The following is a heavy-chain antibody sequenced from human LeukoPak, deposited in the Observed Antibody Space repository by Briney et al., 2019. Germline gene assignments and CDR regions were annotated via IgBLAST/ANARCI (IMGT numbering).Heavy chain of an antibody. Sequence: GGSLRLSCAASGFTFSSYAMSWVRQAPGKGLEWVSYISSSSSTIYYADSVKGRFTISRDNAKNSLYLQMNSLRAEDTAVYYCARDVFRVGATFYFDYWGQGTLVTVSS. J-gene: IGHJ4*02. CDR1: GFTFSSYA. CDR2: ISSSSSTI. CDR3: ARDVFRVGATFYFDY. V-gene: IGHV3-48*01. D-gene: IGHD1-26*01.